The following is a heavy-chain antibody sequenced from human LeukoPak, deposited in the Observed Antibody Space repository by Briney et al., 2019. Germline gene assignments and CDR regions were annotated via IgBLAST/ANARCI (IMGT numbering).Heavy chain of an antibody. V-gene: IGHV4-4*02. J-gene: IGHJ6*02. CDR2: IYHSGST. CDR3: ARGSSLAAAGPMDV. CDR1: GGSISSSNW. D-gene: IGHD6-13*01. Sequence: SGTLSLTCAVSGGSISSSNWWSWVRQPPGKGLEWIGEIYHSGSTNYSPSLKSRVTISVDKSKNQFSLKLSSVTAADTAVYYCARGSSLAAAGPMDVWGQGTTVTVSS.